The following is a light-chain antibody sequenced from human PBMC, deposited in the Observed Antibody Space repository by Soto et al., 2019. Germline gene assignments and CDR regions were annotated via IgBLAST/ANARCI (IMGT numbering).Light chain of an antibody. Sequence: AIQMTQSASSLSASLGDRVTIYWRASQGIGNALGWYQQKQGKPPKVLIYGASNLQSGVPPRFSGSGYGTDSDLAISSLQTEDSATYYCLQDIDYPWTFGQGTKVDIK. CDR2: GAS. CDR1: QGIGNA. V-gene: IGKV1-6*01. CDR3: LQDIDYPWT. J-gene: IGKJ1*01.